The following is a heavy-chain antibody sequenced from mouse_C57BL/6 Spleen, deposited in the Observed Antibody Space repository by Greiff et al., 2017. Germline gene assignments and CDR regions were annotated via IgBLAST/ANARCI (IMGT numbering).Heavy chain of an antibody. Sequence: QVQLQQSGPELVKPGASVKISCKASGYAFSSSWMNWVKQRPGKGLEWIGRIYPGDGDTNYNGKFKGKATLTADKSNSTAYMQLSSLTSEDSAVYFCARQLRLGGYYFDYWGQGTTLTVSS. CDR3: ARQLRLGGYYFDY. CDR2: IYPGDGDT. V-gene: IGHV1-82*01. CDR1: GYAFSSSW. D-gene: IGHD3-2*02. J-gene: IGHJ2*01.